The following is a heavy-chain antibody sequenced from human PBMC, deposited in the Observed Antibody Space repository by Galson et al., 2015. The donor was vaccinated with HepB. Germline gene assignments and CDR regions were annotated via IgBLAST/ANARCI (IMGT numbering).Heavy chain of an antibody. CDR3: ARVMGCSSTSCYSWFDP. Sequence: SLRLSCAASGFTFDDYGMSWVRQAPGKGLEWVSGINWNGGSTGYADSVKGRFTISRDNAKNSLYLQMNSLRAEDTALYHCARVMGCSSTSCYSWFDPWGQGTLVTVSS. J-gene: IGHJ5*02. CDR2: INWNGGST. V-gene: IGHV3-20*01. D-gene: IGHD2-2*01. CDR1: GFTFDDYG.